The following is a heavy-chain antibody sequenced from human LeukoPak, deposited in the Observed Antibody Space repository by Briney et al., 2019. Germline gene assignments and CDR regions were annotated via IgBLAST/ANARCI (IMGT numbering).Heavy chain of an antibody. CDR2: ISAYNGNT. J-gene: IGHJ3*02. Sequence: ASVKVSCKAPGYTFTSYGISWVRQAPGQGLEWMGWISAYNGNTNYAQKLQGRVTMTTDTSTGTAYMELRSLRSDDTAVYYCARDGVRWELPSAFDIWGQGTMVTVSS. D-gene: IGHD1-26*01. V-gene: IGHV1-18*01. CDR1: GYTFTSYG. CDR3: ARDGVRWELPSAFDI.